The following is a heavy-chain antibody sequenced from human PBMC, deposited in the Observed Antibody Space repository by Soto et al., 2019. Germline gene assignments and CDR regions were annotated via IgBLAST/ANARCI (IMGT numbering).Heavy chain of an antibody. CDR1: GGSISSSSYY. CDR2: IYYSGST. D-gene: IGHD2-15*01. J-gene: IGHJ4*02. CDR3: ASDYCSGGSCYSDY. V-gene: IGHV4-39*07. Sequence: SETLSLTCTVSGGSISSSSYYWGWIRQPPGKGLEWIGSIYYSGSTYYNPSLKSRVTISVDTSKNQFSLKLSSVTAADTAVYYCASDYCSGGSCYSDYWGQGTLVTVSS.